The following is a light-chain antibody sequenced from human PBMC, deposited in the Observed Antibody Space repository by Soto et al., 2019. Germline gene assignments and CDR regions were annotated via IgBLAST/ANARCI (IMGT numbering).Light chain of an antibody. Sequence: QSVLTQPPSVSGAPGQMITLSCTGKSSNIGTAYDVHWYQQVPGTAPKLLIYGNTNRPSGVPDRFSGSKSGSSASLAITGLQVEDEADYYCQTYDVRLGVIFGGGTKVTVL. V-gene: IGLV1-40*01. CDR3: QTYDVRLGVI. CDR2: GNT. CDR1: SSNIGTAYD. J-gene: IGLJ2*01.